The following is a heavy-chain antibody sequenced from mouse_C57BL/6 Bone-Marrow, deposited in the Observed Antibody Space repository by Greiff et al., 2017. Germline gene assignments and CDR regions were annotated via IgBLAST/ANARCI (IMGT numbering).Heavy chain of an antibody. CDR3: TTGSYYGSVFAY. CDR2: IDPENGDT. CDR1: GFNIKDDY. V-gene: IGHV14-4*01. Sequence: EVQLQQSGAELVRPGASVKLSCTASGFNIKDDYMHWVKQRPEQGLEWIGWIDPENGDTEYASKFQGKATITADTSSTTAYLQLSSLTSEDTAVYYCTTGSYYGSVFAYWGQGTLVTVSA. D-gene: IGHD1-1*01. J-gene: IGHJ3*01.